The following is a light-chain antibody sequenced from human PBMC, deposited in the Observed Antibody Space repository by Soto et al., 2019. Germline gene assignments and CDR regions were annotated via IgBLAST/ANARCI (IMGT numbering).Light chain of an antibody. CDR1: QSISSN. Sequence: EIVMTQSPATLSVSPGERATLSCRASQSISSNLVWYQQKAGQAPRLLIYGASTRATGIPARFSGSGSGTEFTLTISRLEPEDFAVYFRQQYGSSPTTFGQGTKVDIK. CDR3: QQYGSSPTT. CDR2: GAS. V-gene: IGKV3-15*01. J-gene: IGKJ1*01.